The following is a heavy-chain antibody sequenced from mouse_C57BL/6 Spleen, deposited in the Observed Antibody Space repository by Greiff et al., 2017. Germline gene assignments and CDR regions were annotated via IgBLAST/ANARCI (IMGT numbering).Heavy chain of an antibody. CDR1: GYTFTSYG. V-gene: IGHV1-81*01. CDR3: ARYRLTTVVAPYAMDY. CDR2: IYPRSGNT. Sequence: QVQLQQSGAELARPGASVKLSCKASGYTFTSYGISWVKQRTGQGLEWIGEIYPRSGNTYYNEKFKGKATLTADKSSSTAYMELRSLTSEDSAVYFCARYRLTTVVAPYAMDYWGQGTSVTVSS. J-gene: IGHJ4*01. D-gene: IGHD1-1*01.